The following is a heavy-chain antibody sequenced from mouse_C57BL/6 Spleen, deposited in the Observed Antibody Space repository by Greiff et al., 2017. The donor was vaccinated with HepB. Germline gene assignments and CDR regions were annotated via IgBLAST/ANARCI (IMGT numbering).Heavy chain of an antibody. V-gene: IGHV5-2*01. Sequence: EVKLMESGGGLVQPGESLKLSCESNEYEFPSYDMPWVRKTPEKRLELVAAINSDGGSTYYPDTMERRFIIYRDNTKKTLYLQMSSLRSEDTALYYCARHVAGGYAMDYWGQGTSVTVSS. CDR3: ARHVAGGYAMDY. J-gene: IGHJ4*01. CDR2: INSDGGST. CDR1: EYEFPSYD. D-gene: IGHD1-1*01.